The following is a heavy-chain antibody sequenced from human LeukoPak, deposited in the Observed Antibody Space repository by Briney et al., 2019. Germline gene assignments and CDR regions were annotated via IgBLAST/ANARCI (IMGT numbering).Heavy chain of an antibody. D-gene: IGHD3-22*01. CDR1: GYTFTSYG. CDR2: ISAYNGNT. CDR3: ARHYYDSSGYPLDAFDI. V-gene: IGHV1-18*01. J-gene: IGHJ3*02. Sequence: ASVKVSCKASGYTFTSYGISWVRQAPGQGLEWMGWISAYNGNTNYAQKLQGRVTMTTDTSTSTAYMELRSLRSDDTAVYYCARHYYDSSGYPLDAFDIWGQETMVTVSS.